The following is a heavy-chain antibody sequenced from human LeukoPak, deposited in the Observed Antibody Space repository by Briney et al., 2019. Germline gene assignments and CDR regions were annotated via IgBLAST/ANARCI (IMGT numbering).Heavy chain of an antibody. CDR3: AKAEVDRWFDP. J-gene: IGHJ5*02. CDR2: IRYGGSNK. D-gene: IGHD5-12*01. CDR1: VFTFSSYC. V-gene: IGHV3-30*02. Sequence: GGSLRLSCAASVFTFSSYCMHWVRQAPGKGLEWVAFIRYGGSNKYYADSVKGRFTISRDNSKNTLYLQMNSLRAEDTAVYYCAKAEVDRWFDPWGQGTLVTVSS.